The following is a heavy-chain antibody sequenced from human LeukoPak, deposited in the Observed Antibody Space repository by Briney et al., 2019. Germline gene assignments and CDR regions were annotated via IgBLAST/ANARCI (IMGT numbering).Heavy chain of an antibody. J-gene: IGHJ4*02. CDR1: GYSFTNYW. D-gene: IGHD3-10*01. CDR2: IYPGDSDT. V-gene: IGHV5-51*01. CDR3: ARRELTMVRGVIIAYFDY. Sequence: GESLKISCKGSGYSFTNYWIGWVRQMPGKGLEWMGIIYPGDSDTRYSPSFQGQVTISADKSISTAYLQWSSLKASDTAMYYCARRELTMVRGVIIAYFDYWGQGTLVTVSS.